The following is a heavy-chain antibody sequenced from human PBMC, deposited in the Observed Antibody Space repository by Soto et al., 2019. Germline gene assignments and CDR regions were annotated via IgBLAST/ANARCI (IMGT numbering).Heavy chain of an antibody. CDR1: AFALNTTGLG. CDR3: AHRQDLLRFSERVVPNTNIPSFDF. J-gene: IGHJ4*02. V-gene: IGHV2-5*01. D-gene: IGHD3-3*01. CDR2: IYWNDDK. Sequence: SGPTLLNSTHTLTLTCTFAAFALNTTGLGLGWIRQPPGKALEWVALIYWNDDKRYSPSLKSSLTITKDTSKNHVVLKMTNMNPVDTATYYCAHRQDLLRFSERVVPNTNIPSFDFWGQGPLV.